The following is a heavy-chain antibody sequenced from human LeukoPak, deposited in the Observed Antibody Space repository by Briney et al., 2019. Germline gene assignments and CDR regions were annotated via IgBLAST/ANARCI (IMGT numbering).Heavy chain of an antibody. CDR2: VNHSGST. Sequence: PSQTLCLTRTVPGGSLSSGGYYWSWIRQPPGKGLEWIGEVNHSGSTNYNPSLKSRVTISVDASKNQFSLKLSSVTAADTAVYYCSTMPSDYWGQGTLVTVSS. V-gene: IGHV4-30-2*01. D-gene: IGHD2-2*01. CDR1: GGSLSSGGYY. J-gene: IGHJ4*02. CDR3: STMPSDY.